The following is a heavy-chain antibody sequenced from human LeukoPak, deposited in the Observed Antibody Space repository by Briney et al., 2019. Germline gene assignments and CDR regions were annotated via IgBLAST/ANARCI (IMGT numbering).Heavy chain of an antibody. J-gene: IGHJ5*02. V-gene: IGHV3-23*01. D-gene: IGHD3-16*02. CDR3: AKVRAITFGGVIGPFDP. CDR1: GFTFSSYA. Sequence: GGSLRLSCAASGFTFSSYAMSWVRQAPGKGREWVSAISGSGGSTYYADSVKGRFTISRDNSKNTLYLQMNSLRAEDTAVYYCAKVRAITFGGVIGPFDPWGQGTLVTVSS. CDR2: ISGSGGST.